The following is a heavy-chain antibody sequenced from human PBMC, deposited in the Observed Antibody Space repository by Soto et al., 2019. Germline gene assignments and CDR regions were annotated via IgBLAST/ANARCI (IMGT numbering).Heavy chain of an antibody. J-gene: IGHJ6*02. CDR2: IYPGDSDT. V-gene: IGHV5-51*01. CDR3: ARLSTTGHPKSNSYYGMDV. CDR1: GYSFTSYW. D-gene: IGHD4-4*01. Sequence: PGESLKISCKGSGYSFTSYWIGWVRQMPGKGLEWMGIIYPGDSDTRYSPSFQGQVTISADKSISTAYLQWSSLKASDTAMYYCARLSTTGHPKSNSYYGMDVWGQGTTVTVSS.